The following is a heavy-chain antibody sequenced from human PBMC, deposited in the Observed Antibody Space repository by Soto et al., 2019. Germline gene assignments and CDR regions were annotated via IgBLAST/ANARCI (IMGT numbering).Heavy chain of an antibody. CDR2: ISSSGSTI. J-gene: IGHJ3*02. CDR3: ARDLTGYYHGGAFDI. CDR1: GFTFSSYE. Sequence: EVQLVESGGGLVQPGGSLRLSCAASGFTFSSYEMNWVRQAPGKGLEWVSYISSSGSTIYYADSVKGRFTISRDNAKNALYLQMNSLRAEDTAVYYCARDLTGYYHGGAFDIWGERAMVTVSS. V-gene: IGHV3-48*03. D-gene: IGHD3-9*01.